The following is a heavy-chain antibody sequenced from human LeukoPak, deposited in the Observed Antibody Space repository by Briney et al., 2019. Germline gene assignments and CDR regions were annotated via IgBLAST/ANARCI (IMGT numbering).Heavy chain of an antibody. CDR2: ICYSGTT. D-gene: IGHD3-16*01. Sequence: PSETLSLTCTVSGGSVSGTDYYWSWIRQPPGKGLEWIGHICYSGTTNYNPSLKSRVTVSVDTSKNQFSLNLTSVTAADTAVYYCARNMYRTVMDWGQGTLVTVSS. J-gene: IGHJ4*02. V-gene: IGHV4-61*08. CDR1: GGSVSGTDYY. CDR3: ARNMYRTVMD.